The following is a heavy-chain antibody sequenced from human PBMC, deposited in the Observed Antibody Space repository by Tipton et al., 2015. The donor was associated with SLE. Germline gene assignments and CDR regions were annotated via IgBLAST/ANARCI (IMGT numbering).Heavy chain of an antibody. CDR1: GFTFSSYA. CDR2: ISYDGGNK. J-gene: IGHJ4*02. Sequence: SLRLSCAASGFTFSSYAMSWVRQAPGKGLEWVAVISYDGGNKYYADSVKGRFTISRDNSKNTLYLQMNSLRAEDTAVYYCARAPRDGYSSTWYAYWGQGTLVTVSS. CDR3: ARAPRDGYSSTWYAY. D-gene: IGHD6-13*01. V-gene: IGHV3-30-3*01.